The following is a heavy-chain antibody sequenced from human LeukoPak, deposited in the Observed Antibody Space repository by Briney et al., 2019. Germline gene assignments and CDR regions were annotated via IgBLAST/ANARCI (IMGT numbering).Heavy chain of an antibody. J-gene: IGHJ4*02. CDR2: IYSDYSGGST. Sequence: GGSLRLSCAASGFSVSSNYMTWVRQAPGKGLEWVSIIYSDYSGGSTYYADSVKGRFTTSRDNAKNSLYLQMNSLRAEDTAVYYCARVGSIAAAGTPDYWGQGTLVTVSS. D-gene: IGHD6-13*01. CDR1: GFSVSSNY. V-gene: IGHV3-53*01. CDR3: ARVGSIAAAGTPDY.